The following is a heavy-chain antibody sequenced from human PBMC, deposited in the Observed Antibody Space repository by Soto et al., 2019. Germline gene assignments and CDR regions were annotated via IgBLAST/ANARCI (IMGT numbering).Heavy chain of an antibody. J-gene: IGHJ5*02. D-gene: IGHD3-10*01. V-gene: IGHV3-23*01. CDR2: ISGSGGST. CDR1: GFTVSSNY. CDR3: AKDYGSDPRRVNLFDP. Sequence: GGSLRLSCAASGFTVSSNYMSWVRQAPGKGLEWVSAISGSGGSTYYADSVKGRFTISRDNSKNTLYLQMNSLRAEDTAVYYCAKDYGSDPRRVNLFDPWGQGTLVTVSS.